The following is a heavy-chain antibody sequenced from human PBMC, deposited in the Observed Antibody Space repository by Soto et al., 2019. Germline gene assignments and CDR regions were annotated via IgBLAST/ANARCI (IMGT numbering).Heavy chain of an antibody. CDR3: ATFYGDYAGGEFFQH. D-gene: IGHD4-17*01. CDR1: GFTFSSYA. J-gene: IGHJ1*01. Sequence: PGGSLRLSCAPSGFTFSSYAMNWVRQAPGKGLEWVSAITGPGRTTFYADSVKGRFTISRDNSKNTLYLQMSSLRAEDTGVYYCATFYGDYAGGEFFQHWGRGTLVT. V-gene: IGHV3-23*01. CDR2: ITGPGRTT.